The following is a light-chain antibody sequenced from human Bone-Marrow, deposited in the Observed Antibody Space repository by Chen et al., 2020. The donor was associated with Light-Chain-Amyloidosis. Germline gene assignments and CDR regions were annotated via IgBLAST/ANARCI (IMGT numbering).Light chain of an antibody. CDR1: SSNIGAGYD. CDR2: GNS. V-gene: IGLV1-40*01. Sequence: SVLTQPPSVSGAPGQRVTISCTGSSSNIGAGYDLHWYQQLPGTAPNLLIYGNSNRPAGVPDRFSGSKSGTSASLAITGLQAEDEADYYCQSYDSSLSGSVFGGGTKLTVL. J-gene: IGLJ3*02. CDR3: QSYDSSLSGSV.